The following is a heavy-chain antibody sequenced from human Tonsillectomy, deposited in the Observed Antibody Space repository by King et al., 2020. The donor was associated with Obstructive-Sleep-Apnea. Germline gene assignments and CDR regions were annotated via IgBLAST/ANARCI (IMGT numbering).Heavy chain of an antibody. Sequence: QLQESGPGLVKPSETLSLACTVSGGPITNYYWSWIRQPPGRGLEWIGYIYYSGRANYNPSLKSRVTISVDTSKNLFSLRLNSVTAADTAMYYCAKHGLRRETPPYYFDYWGQGTLVTVSS. CDR2: IYYSGRA. J-gene: IGHJ4*02. V-gene: IGHV4-59*08. CDR3: AKHGLRRETPPYYFDY. D-gene: IGHD1-26*01. CDR1: GGPITNYY.